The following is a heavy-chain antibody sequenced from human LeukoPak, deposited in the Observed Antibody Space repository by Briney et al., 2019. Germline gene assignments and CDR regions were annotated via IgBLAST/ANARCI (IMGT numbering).Heavy chain of an antibody. D-gene: IGHD3-10*01. CDR3: ARHYGSGSYYTLNWFDP. Sequence: PSETLSLTCAVSGYSISSGYYWGWIRQPPGQGLEWIGSIYHSGSTYYNPSLKSRVTISVDTSKNQFSLKLSSVTAADTAVYYCARHYGSGSYYTLNWFDPWGQGTLVTVSS. V-gene: IGHV4-38-2*01. J-gene: IGHJ5*02. CDR2: IYHSGST. CDR1: GYSISSGYY.